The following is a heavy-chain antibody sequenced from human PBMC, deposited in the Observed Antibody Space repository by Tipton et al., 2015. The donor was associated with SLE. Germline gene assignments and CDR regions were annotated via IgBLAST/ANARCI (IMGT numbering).Heavy chain of an antibody. V-gene: IGHV4-39*01. CDR2: IYYSGTT. CDR3: ARRGVGATYWYFDL. J-gene: IGHJ2*01. D-gene: IGHD1-26*01. CDR1: GGSISSSSDY. Sequence: TLSLTCTVSGGSISSSSDYWGWIRQPPGKGLEWIGNIYYSGTTSYNPSLKSRVTISVDTSKNQFSLRLSSVTAADTAVYYCARRGVGATYWYFDLWGRGTLVTVSS.